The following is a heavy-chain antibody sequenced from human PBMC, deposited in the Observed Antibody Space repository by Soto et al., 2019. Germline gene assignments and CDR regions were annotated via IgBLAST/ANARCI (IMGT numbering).Heavy chain of an antibody. CDR3: ARGGITMVRGVLATLAYYYYGMDV. J-gene: IGHJ6*02. V-gene: IGHV3-74*01. Sequence: GSLRLSCAASGFTFSSYWMHWVRQAPGKGLVWVSRINSDGSSTSYADSVKGRFTISRDNAKNTLYLQMNSLRAEDTAVYYCARGGITMVRGVLATLAYYYYGMDVWGQGTTVTVSS. D-gene: IGHD3-10*01. CDR2: INSDGSST. CDR1: GFTFSSYW.